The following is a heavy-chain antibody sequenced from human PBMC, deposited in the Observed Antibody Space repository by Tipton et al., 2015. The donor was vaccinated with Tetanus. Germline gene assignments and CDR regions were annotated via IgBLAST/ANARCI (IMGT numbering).Heavy chain of an antibody. CDR2: IYYSGST. CDR1: GGSIGRNY. CDR3: ARGITYFDY. D-gene: IGHD1-14*01. J-gene: IGHJ4*02. Sequence: TLSLTCTVSGGSIGRNYWSWIRQPPGKGLEWIGYIYYSGSTNCNPSLKSRVTISLDTSKNQFSLQLGSVTAADTAVYYCARGITYFDYWGQGTLVPVSS. V-gene: IGHV4-59*01.